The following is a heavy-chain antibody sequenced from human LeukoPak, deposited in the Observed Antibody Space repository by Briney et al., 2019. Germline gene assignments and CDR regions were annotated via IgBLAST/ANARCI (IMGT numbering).Heavy chain of an antibody. CDR3: TRDTFGARDS. V-gene: IGHV3-74*01. D-gene: IGHD3-10*01. Sequence: GGSLRLFCAASGYTFCTYWMHWLRQGPGGGLVWVSRINEDGSSTSYADSVRGRFTISRDNAKNTLYLQMNSLRAEDTAVYYCTRDTFGARDSWGQGTLVTVSS. J-gene: IGHJ4*02. CDR2: INEDGSST. CDR1: GYTFCTYW.